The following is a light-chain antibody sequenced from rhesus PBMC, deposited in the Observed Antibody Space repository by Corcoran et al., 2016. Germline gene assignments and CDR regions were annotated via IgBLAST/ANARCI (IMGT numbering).Light chain of an antibody. J-gene: IGKJ2*01. CDR3: QQGNSIPYS. V-gene: IGKV3-42*01. CDR1: SSVSTS. CDR2: RTS. Sequence: EIVLTQSPTSMAVSQGERVTISCTASSSVSTSYLHWYQQKPGFPPRLLFYRTSSPASGVPARFRGCGSGTSYTLTISSMEAEDAANYYCQQGNSIPYSFGQGTKVEIK.